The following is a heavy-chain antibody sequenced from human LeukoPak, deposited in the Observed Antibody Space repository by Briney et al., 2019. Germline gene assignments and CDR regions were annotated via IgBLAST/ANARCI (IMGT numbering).Heavy chain of an antibody. CDR3: ARGGLGYSSSWYNPFDY. Sequence: SETLSLTCTVSGGSISSYYWSWIRQPPGKGLEWIGYIYYSGSTNYNPSLKSRVTISVDTSKNQFSLKLSSVTAADTAVYYCARGGLGYSSSWYNPFDYWGQGTLVTVSS. J-gene: IGHJ4*02. D-gene: IGHD6-13*01. V-gene: IGHV4-59*01. CDR1: GGSISSYY. CDR2: IYYSGST.